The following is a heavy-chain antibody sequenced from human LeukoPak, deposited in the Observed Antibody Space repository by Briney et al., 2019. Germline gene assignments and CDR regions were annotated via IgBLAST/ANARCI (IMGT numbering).Heavy chain of an antibody. V-gene: IGHV1-2*04. Sequence: SGGTNYAQKFQGWVTMTRDTSISTAYMELSRLRSDDTAVYYCARDLGSTVTPGYYYGMDVWGQGTTVTVSS. CDR3: ARDLGSTVTPGYYYGMDV. CDR2: SGGT. D-gene: IGHD4-17*01. J-gene: IGHJ6*02.